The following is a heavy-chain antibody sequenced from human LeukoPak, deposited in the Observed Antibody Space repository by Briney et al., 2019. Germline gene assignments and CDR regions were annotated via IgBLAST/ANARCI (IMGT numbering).Heavy chain of an antibody. V-gene: IGHV3-23*01. Sequence: AGGSLRLSCAASGFTFSSYAMSWVRQAPGKGLEWVSAISGSGGSIYYADSVKGRFTISRDNSKNTLYLQMNSLRAEDTAVYYCANLSPRIAAAGSYWGQGTLVTVSS. D-gene: IGHD6-13*01. CDR3: ANLSPRIAAAGSY. CDR1: GFTFSSYA. CDR2: ISGSGGSI. J-gene: IGHJ4*02.